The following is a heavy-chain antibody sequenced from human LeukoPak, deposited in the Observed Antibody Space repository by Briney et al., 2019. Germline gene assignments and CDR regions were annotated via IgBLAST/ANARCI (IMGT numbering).Heavy chain of an antibody. V-gene: IGHV3-23*01. CDR3: ATNTISPGY. J-gene: IGHJ4*02. CDR2: ISGSGGSA. Sequence: GGSLRLSCAASGFTFRSYAMTWVRQAPGKGLEWVSAISGSGGSAYYADSVKGRFTISRDNSKNTLYLQMNSLRAEDTAVYYCATNTISPGYWGQGTLVTVSS. D-gene: IGHD3-3*01. CDR1: GFTFRSYA.